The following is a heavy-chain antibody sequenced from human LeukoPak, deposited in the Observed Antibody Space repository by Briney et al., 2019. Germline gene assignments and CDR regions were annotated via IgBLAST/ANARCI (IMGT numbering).Heavy chain of an antibody. J-gene: IGHJ5*02. D-gene: IGHD2-21*01. CDR3: ARWVIANWFDP. Sequence: ASVKVSCKASGYSFTYYYLHWVRQAPGQGLEWMGLINPNSGGTNYAQKFQGRVTMTRDTSISTAYMELSRLRSDDTAVYYCARWVIANWFDPWGQGTLVTVSS. CDR1: GYSFTYYY. CDR2: INPNSGGT. V-gene: IGHV1-2*02.